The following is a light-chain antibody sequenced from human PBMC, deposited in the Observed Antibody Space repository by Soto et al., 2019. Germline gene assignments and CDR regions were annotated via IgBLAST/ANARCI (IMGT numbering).Light chain of an antibody. CDR1: SSNIGNNA. CDR2: YDD. J-gene: IGLJ1*01. Sequence: QSVLTQPASLSEAPRHRVTIFCSGSSSNIGNNAVNWYQQLPGKAPKLLIYYDDLLPSGVSDRFSGSKSGTSASLAISGLQSEDEADYYCAAWDDSLNGYVFGTGTKVTVL. V-gene: IGLV1-36*01. CDR3: AAWDDSLNGYV.